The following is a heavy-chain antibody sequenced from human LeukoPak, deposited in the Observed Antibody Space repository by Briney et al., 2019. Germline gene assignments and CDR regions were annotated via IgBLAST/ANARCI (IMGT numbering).Heavy chain of an antibody. Sequence: GRSLRLSCAASGFTFSSYAMHWVRQAPGKGLEWVAVISYDGSNKYYADSVKGRFTISRDNSKNTLYLQMNSLRAEDTVVYYCARDRSYSNFDYWGQGTLVTVSS. D-gene: IGHD4-11*01. CDR1: GFTFSSYA. CDR3: ARDRSYSNFDY. V-gene: IGHV3-30-3*01. J-gene: IGHJ4*02. CDR2: ISYDGSNK.